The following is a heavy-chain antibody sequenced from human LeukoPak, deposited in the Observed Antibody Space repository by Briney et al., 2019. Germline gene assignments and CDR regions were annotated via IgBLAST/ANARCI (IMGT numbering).Heavy chain of an antibody. Sequence: GGSLRLSCAVSEFSIRSSWMSWVRQTPGKGLEWVADMNEDGSVTYYVDSVKGRFTVSRDNAKNSLYLQMSSLRAEDTAVYYCARDPAWGAIDYWGQGTLVTVSS. V-gene: IGHV3-7*01. CDR2: MNEDGSVT. CDR1: EFSIRSSW. D-gene: IGHD7-27*01. CDR3: ARDPAWGAIDY. J-gene: IGHJ4*02.